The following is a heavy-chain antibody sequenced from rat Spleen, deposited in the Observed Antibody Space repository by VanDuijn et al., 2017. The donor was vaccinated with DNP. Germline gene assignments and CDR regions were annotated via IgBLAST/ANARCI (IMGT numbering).Heavy chain of an antibody. V-gene: IGHV2S12*01. Sequence: QVQLKESGPGLVQPSQTLSLTCTVSGFSFSSYGVSWVRQPPGKGLEWIAAISSGGTTYYNSALKSRLSIARDTSKSQVFLKMNSLQTEDTAVYLCTGVDNYPGLPFEYWGQGVMVTVSS. CDR3: TGVDNYPGLPFEY. D-gene: IGHD1-4*01. CDR1: GFSFSSYG. CDR2: ISSGGTT. J-gene: IGHJ2*01.